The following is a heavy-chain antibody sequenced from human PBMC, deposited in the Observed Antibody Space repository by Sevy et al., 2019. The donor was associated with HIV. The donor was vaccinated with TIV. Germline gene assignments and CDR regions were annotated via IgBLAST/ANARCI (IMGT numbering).Heavy chain of an antibody. J-gene: IGHJ4*02. V-gene: IGHV3-7*01. D-gene: IGHD1-26*01. CDR2: IKEDGSDK. CDR1: GFSFSDYW. Sequence: GGSLRLSCEASGFSFSDYWMNWVRQAPGRGREWVANIKEDGSDKNFKDSVKGRLTVSRDNAKNSVFLQLHSLTVEDTAVYYCARGAQGALDYWGQGTQVTVSS. CDR3: ARGAQGALDY.